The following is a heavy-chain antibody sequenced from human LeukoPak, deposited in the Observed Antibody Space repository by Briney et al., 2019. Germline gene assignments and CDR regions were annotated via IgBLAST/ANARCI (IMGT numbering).Heavy chain of an antibody. Sequence: SGGSLRLTCAASGFTFSSSWMHWVRQAPGKGLVWVSRITRDGSSTTYADSVKGRFTTSRDNAKNTLYLQMDSLRDDDTAVYYCARHPGYESWSPFWGGMDVWGNGTAVIGSS. CDR1: GFTFSSSW. CDR3: ARHPGYESWSPFWGGMDV. V-gene: IGHV3-74*01. D-gene: IGHD3-16*01. CDR2: ITRDGSST. J-gene: IGHJ6*04.